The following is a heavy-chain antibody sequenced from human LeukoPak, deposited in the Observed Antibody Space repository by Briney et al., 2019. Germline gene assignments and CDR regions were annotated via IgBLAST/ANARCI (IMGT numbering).Heavy chain of an antibody. D-gene: IGHD6-19*01. V-gene: IGHV5-51*01. Sequence: GESLKISCKGFGYSFTSYWIGWVRQMPGKCLEWMGIFYPGNSDTRYSPSFQGQVTMSADKSIRAAYLQWSSLKASDTAMYYCASFSFMAGNAFDIWGQGTMVTVSS. CDR3: ASFSFMAGNAFDI. CDR1: GYSFTSYW. J-gene: IGHJ3*02. CDR2: FYPGNSDT.